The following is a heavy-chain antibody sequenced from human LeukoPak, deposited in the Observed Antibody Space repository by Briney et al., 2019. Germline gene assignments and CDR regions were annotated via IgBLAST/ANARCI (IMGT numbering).Heavy chain of an antibody. CDR3: AKRISAVRAVIIGAFDV. CDR1: GFTFSAYV. D-gene: IGHD3-10*01. V-gene: IGHV3-23*01. CDR2: IGGSGSST. Sequence: GGSLRLSCAASGFTFSAYVMSWVRQAPGKGLEWVSGIGGSGSSTYYADSVKGRFTISRDNSKNTLFLHMNRLRAEDTAVYYCAKRISAVRAVIIGAFDVWGQGTMVTVSS. J-gene: IGHJ3*01.